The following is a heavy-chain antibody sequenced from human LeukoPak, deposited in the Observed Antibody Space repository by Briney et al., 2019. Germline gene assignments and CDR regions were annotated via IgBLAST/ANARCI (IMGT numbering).Heavy chain of an antibody. CDR2: TYCRSKWYY. D-gene: IGHD3-22*01. V-gene: IGHV6-1*01. CDR3: ARGHNYDRGGYYFFDY. CDR1: GDSVSSNSVA. Sequence: SQTLSLTCAISGDSVSSNSVAWNWIRQSPSRGLEWLGRTYCRSKWYYDYAPSVKSRITFNPDASKNQFSLQLNSVGPEDTAVYYCARGHNYDRGGYYFFDYWGQGTLVTVSS. J-gene: IGHJ4*02.